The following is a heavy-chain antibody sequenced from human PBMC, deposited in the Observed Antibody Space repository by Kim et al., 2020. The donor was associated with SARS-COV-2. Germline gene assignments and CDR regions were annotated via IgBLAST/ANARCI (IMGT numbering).Heavy chain of an antibody. Sequence: SETLSLTCTVSGGSITNYYWSWIRQPPGKGLEWIGYIYYSGSTNYNPSLKSRVTISVDTSKNYFSLKLSSVTAADAAVYYCARVYYGSGSYYNAFDYWGQGTLVTVSS. CDR2: IYYSGST. CDR3: ARVYYGSGSYYNAFDY. D-gene: IGHD3-10*01. J-gene: IGHJ4*02. CDR1: GGSITNYY. V-gene: IGHV4-59*01.